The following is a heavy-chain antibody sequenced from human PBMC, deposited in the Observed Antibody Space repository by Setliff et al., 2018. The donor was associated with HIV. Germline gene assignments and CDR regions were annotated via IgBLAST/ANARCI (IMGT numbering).Heavy chain of an antibody. CDR2: VYYTGTT. V-gene: IGHV4-59*01. D-gene: IGHD3-16*01. CDR3: ATYPRPPYDFEY. CDR1: GASISTYY. J-gene: IGHJ4*02. Sequence: SETLSLTCTVSGASISTYYWSWLRQPPGKTLEWIGYVYYTGTTNYNPSLQSRVTISLDTSKSQFSLKLTSATAADTAVYYCATYPRPPYDFEYWGQGNLVTVSS.